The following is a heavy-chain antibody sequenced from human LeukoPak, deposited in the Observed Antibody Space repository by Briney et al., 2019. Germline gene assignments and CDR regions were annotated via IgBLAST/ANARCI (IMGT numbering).Heavy chain of an antibody. CDR3: ARHPYRRGAAAGKKVSPFDY. D-gene: IGHD6-13*01. V-gene: IGHV4-34*01. CDR1: GGSIDNYY. J-gene: IGHJ4*02. CDR2: INHSRST. Sequence: PSETLSLTCTVSGGSIDNYYWSWIRQPPGKGLEWIGEINHSRSTNFNPSLKSRVTISVDTSKNQFSLKLSSVTAADTAVYYCARHPYRRGAAAGKKVSPFDYWGQGTLVTVSS.